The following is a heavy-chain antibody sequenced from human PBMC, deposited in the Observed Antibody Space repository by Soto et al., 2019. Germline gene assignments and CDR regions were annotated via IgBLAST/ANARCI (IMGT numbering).Heavy chain of an antibody. CDR2: IWYDGSNK. D-gene: IGHD3-3*01. J-gene: IGHJ6*02. CDR3: ARDNYDFWSGYRQHYYYYGMGV. Sequence: PGGSLRLSCAASGFTFSSYGMHWVRQAPGKGLEWVAVIWYDGSNKYYADSVKGRFTVSRDNSKNTLYLQMNSLRAEDTAVYYCARDNYDFWSGYRQHYYYYGMGVWGQGTTVTV. V-gene: IGHV3-33*01. CDR1: GFTFSSYG.